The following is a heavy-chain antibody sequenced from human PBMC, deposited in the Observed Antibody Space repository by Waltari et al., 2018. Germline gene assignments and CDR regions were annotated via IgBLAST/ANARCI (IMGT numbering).Heavy chain of an antibody. J-gene: IGHJ4*02. Sequence: QVQLVQSGADVKKPGASVKVSCKASGYTFSGHYVHWVRQAPGQGLEWMGWINPKTRVTTYAQHFQGSVHMTRDSSISSAYMELTSMMYDDTAVYYCLREGGRGYGTYYADSGGLGTVVTVSS. V-gene: IGHV1-2*02. CDR1: GYTFSGHY. CDR3: LREGGRGYGTYYADS. D-gene: IGHD3-10*01. CDR2: INPKTRVT.